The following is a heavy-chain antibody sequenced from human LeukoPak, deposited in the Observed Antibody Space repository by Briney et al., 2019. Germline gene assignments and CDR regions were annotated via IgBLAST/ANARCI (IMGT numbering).Heavy chain of an antibody. CDR2: ISGSGGST. J-gene: IGHJ4*02. CDR1: GFTFSSYG. V-gene: IGHV3-23*01. CDR3: ARDGPEYFDY. D-gene: IGHD1-14*01. Sequence: GGSLRLSCAASGFTFSSYGMSWVRQAPGKGLEWVSAISGSGGSTYYADSVKGRFTISRDNAKNSLYLQMNSLRAEDTAVYYCARDGPEYFDYWGQGTLVTVSS.